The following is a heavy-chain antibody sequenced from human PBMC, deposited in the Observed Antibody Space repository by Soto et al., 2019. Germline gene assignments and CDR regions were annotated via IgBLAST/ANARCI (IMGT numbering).Heavy chain of an antibody. J-gene: IGHJ6*02. Sequence: SGPTLVNPTQTLTLTCTFTGLSLRTTGVGVGWVRQPPGKALEWLALLYWDDDKRYSPSLKSRLTITKDTSEKQVVLTMANMDTVDTATYYCVQSRCGGHCLQIYSSLSYYGLDVWGQGT. CDR1: GLSLRTTGVG. D-gene: IGHD2-21*02. V-gene: IGHV2-5*02. CDR2: LYWDDDK. CDR3: VQSRCGGHCLQIYSSLSYYGLDV.